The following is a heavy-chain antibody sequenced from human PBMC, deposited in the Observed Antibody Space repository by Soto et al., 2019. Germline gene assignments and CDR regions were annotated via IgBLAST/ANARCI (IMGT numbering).Heavy chain of an antibody. Sequence: EVQLLESGGGLVQPGGSLRLSCAASGFTFSSYAMSWVRQAPGKGLEWVSAISGSGGSTYYSDSVKGRFTISRDNSKNTLNLQVNSRRAEDTAVYYCAKNPSVIAAAGTYFQHWGQGTLVTVSS. CDR1: GFTFSSYA. J-gene: IGHJ1*01. CDR2: ISGSGGST. V-gene: IGHV3-23*01. CDR3: AKNPSVIAAAGTYFQH. D-gene: IGHD6-13*01.